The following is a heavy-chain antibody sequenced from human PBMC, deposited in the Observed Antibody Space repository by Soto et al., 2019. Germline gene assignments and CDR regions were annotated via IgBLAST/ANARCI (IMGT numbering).Heavy chain of an antibody. Sequence: PGGSLRLSCVGSGFTFSSYVMPWVGQTRGKGLGCVAVISDTGSSHYYAASVEGRFTISRENSKNTLSLHMDRLRVEDTAVYYCAKDRGGDCPDNSCYFGADYWGQGTPVTVSS. CDR2: ISDTGSSH. V-gene: IGHV3-30*18. CDR1: GFTFSSYV. J-gene: IGHJ4*02. CDR3: AKDRGGDCPDNSCYFGADY. D-gene: IGHD2-2*01.